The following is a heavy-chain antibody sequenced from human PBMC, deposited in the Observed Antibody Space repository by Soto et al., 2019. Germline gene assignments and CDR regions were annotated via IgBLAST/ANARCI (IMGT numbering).Heavy chain of an antibody. J-gene: IGHJ6*03. CDR1: GFTFGTYT. Sequence: GGSLRLSCAASGFTFGTYTMNWVRQAPGKGLEWVSSIGTTSPYIYYADSLRGRFTISRDNAKNSLYLQMNNLRAEDTAVYYCARVMCGDCSNYYYSSMDVWGQGTTVTVSS. CDR2: IGTTSPYI. D-gene: IGHD2-21*02. CDR3: ARVMCGDCSNYYYSSMDV. V-gene: IGHV3-21*01.